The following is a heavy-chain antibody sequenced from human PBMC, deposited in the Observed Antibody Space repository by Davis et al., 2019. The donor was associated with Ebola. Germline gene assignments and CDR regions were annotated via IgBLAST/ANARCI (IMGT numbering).Heavy chain of an antibody. Sequence: FTFSRDNAKNSLYLQMNSLRAEDTAVYYCARPWGPAGQWLPQVWGQGTLVTVSS. J-gene: IGHJ4*02. CDR3: ARPWGPAGQWLPQV. D-gene: IGHD6-19*01. V-gene: IGHV3-11*03.